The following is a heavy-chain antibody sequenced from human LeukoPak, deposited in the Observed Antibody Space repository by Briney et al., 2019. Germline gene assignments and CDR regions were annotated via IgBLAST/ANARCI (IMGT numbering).Heavy chain of an antibody. CDR1: GFTFSNHA. D-gene: IGHD1-26*01. Sequence: GGSLRLSCAASGFTFSNHAIHWVRQAPGKGLEWVAVISYDGSNKYYADSVKGRFTISRDNSKNTLYLQMDSLRVKDTAVYFCARDGGRGTYFYYGMDVWGQGTTVTVSS. CDR2: ISYDGSNK. V-gene: IGHV3-30-3*01. J-gene: IGHJ6*02. CDR3: ARDGGRGTYFYYGMDV.